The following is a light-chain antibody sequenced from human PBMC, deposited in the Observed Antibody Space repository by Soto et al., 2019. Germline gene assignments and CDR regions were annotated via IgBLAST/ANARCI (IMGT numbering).Light chain of an antibody. CDR2: AAF. V-gene: IGKV1-39*01. CDR3: QQSYSSPYT. Sequence: DIQMTQSPSSLSASVGDRVTMTCRASQSISSFLNWYQQKPGKAPKLLIYAAFSLQSGVPSRFSGSGSGTDFTLIISSLQPEDFATYYCQQSYSSPYTFGQGTKLEIK. J-gene: IGKJ2*01. CDR1: QSISSF.